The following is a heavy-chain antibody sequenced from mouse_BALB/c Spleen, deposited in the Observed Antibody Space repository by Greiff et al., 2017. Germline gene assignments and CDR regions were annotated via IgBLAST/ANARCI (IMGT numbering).Heavy chain of an antibody. Sequence: EVKLQESGPELVKPGASVKISCKASGYTFTDYNMHWVKQSHGKSLEWIGYIYPYNGGTGYNQKFKSKATLTVDNSSSTAYMELRSLTSEDSAVYYCARDYYGSSYRFAYWGQGTLVTVSA. CDR1: GYTFTDYN. J-gene: IGHJ3*01. CDR2: IYPYNGGT. CDR3: ARDYYGSSYRFAY. V-gene: IGHV1S29*02. D-gene: IGHD1-1*01.